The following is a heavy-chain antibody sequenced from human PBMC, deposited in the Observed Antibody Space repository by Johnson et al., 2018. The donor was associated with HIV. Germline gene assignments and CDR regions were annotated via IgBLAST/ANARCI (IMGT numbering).Heavy chain of an antibody. D-gene: IGHD7-27*01. J-gene: IGHJ3*02. Sequence: MQLVESGGGVVRPGGSLRLSCAASGFTFDDYGMTWVRQAPRKGLEWVSGINWYGGSTAYADSVKGRFTISRDNAKNSLYLQMNSLRAEDTALYYCASGDELGDDAFDIWGQGTMVTVSS. CDR3: ASGDELGDDAFDI. CDR1: GFTFDDYG. CDR2: INWYGGST. V-gene: IGHV3-20*04.